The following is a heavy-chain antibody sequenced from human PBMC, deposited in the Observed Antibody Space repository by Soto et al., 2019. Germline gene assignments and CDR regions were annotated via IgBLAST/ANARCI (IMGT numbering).Heavy chain of an antibody. D-gene: IGHD2-15*01. J-gene: IGHJ3*01. CDR1: GGTFSTSG. CDR2: IIPIFGAS. Sequence: QVHLVQSGAEMKKPGSSVRVSCEASGGTFSTSGFGWVRQAPGQGLEWMGGIIPIFGASNYAPKFQGRITISADEPTSSAYLEKSGLKYEDEATYYYAGDPRSGRAHDGFDGWGSVAVVIVSS. CDR3: AGDPRSGRAHDGFDG. V-gene: IGHV1-69*01.